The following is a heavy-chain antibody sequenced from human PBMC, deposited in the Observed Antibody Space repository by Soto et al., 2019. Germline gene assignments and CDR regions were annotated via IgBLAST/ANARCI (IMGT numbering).Heavy chain of an antibody. Sequence: QVQLVKSGAEVKKPGASVKVSCKASGYTFTSYDINWVRQATGQGLEWMGWMNPNSGNTGYAQKFQGRVTMTRNTSISTAYMELSSLRSEDTAVYYCARGLDDYYDSSGYSAFDYWGQGTLVTVSS. V-gene: IGHV1-8*01. CDR3: ARGLDDYYDSSGYSAFDY. CDR1: GYTFTSYD. CDR2: MNPNSGNT. D-gene: IGHD3-22*01. J-gene: IGHJ4*02.